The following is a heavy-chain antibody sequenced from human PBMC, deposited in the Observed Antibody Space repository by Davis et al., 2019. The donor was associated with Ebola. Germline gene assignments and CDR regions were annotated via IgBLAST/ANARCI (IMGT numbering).Heavy chain of an antibody. CDR1: GYSFTSYW. CDR3: ARGYCSGGSCYAGGWFDP. V-gene: IGHV5-10-1*01. Sequence: GESLKLSCKGSGYSFTSYWISWVRQMPGKGLEWMGRIDPSDSYTNYSPSFQGHVTISADKSISTAYLQWSSLKASDTAMYYCARGYCSGGSCYAGGWFDPWGQGTLVTVSS. D-gene: IGHD2-15*01. J-gene: IGHJ5*02. CDR2: IDPSDSYT.